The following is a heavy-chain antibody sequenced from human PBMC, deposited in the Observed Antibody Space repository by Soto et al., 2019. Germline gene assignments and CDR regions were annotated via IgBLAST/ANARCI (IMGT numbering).Heavy chain of an antibody. D-gene: IGHD3-10*01. CDR2: MSGSGGTT. CDR1: GFTFSSYA. Sequence: EVQLLESGGGLVQPGGSLRLSCAASGFTFSSYAMNWVRQAPGKGLEGVSGMSGSGGTTYYADSVKGRFTISRDNSKNTLYLQMNSLRAEDTAVYYCAKGLWFGESPLDYWGQGTLVTVSS. J-gene: IGHJ4*02. CDR3: AKGLWFGESPLDY. V-gene: IGHV3-23*01.